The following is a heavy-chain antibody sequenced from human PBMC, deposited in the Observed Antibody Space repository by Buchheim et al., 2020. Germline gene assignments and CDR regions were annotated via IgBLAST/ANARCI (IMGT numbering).Heavy chain of an antibody. J-gene: IGHJ4*02. CDR1: GFTFSSYA. D-gene: IGHD3-3*01. CDR3: ARDVWSGYIDPYFDY. V-gene: IGHV3-30-3*01. CDR2: ISYDGSNK. Sequence: QVQLVESGGGVVQPGRSLRLSCAASGFTFSSYAMHWVRQAPGKGLEWVAVISYDGSNKYYAASVKGRFTIPSDNSKNTLYLQMNSLRAEDTAVYYCARDVWSGYIDPYFDYWGQGTL.